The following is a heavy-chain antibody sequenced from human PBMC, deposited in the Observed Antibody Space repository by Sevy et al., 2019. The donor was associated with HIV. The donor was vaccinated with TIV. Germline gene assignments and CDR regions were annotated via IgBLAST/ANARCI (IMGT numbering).Heavy chain of an antibody. Sequence: SETLSLTCTVSGGSISSGGYYWSWIRQHPGKGLEWIGYIYYSGSTYYNPSLKSRVTISLDTSKNQFSLKLSSVTAADTAVYYCARDRADTMIRGVMGRGPDYYYGMDVWGQGTTVTVSS. J-gene: IGHJ6*02. CDR2: IYYSGST. CDR1: GGSISSGGYY. D-gene: IGHD3-10*01. CDR3: ARDRADTMIRGVMGRGPDYYYGMDV. V-gene: IGHV4-31*03.